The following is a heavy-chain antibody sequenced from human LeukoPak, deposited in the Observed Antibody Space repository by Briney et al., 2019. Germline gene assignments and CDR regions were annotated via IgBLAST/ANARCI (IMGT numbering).Heavy chain of an antibody. CDR3: VKDRGGSPFYGMDV. V-gene: IGHV3-23*01. J-gene: IGHJ6*02. D-gene: IGHD1-26*01. CDR1: GFTFSSYA. Sequence: GGSLRLSCAGSGFTFSSYAMSWVRQAPGKGLEWVSTISGSGGAGTYYAVSVKGRFTVSRDKSRNTLYLPMNSLRAEHTAVYYCVKDRGGSPFYGMDVWGQGTTVTVSS. CDR2: ISGSGGAGT.